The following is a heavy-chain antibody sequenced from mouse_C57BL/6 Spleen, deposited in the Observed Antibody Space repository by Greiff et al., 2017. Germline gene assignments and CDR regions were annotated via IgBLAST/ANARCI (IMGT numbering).Heavy chain of an antibody. D-gene: IGHD2-4*01. CDR3: ARNYDSFAWFAY. V-gene: IGHV1-80*01. CDR2: LYPGDGDT. J-gene: IGHJ3*01. Sequence: VQLQQSGAELVKPGASVKISCTASGYAFSSYWMNWVKQRPGKGLEWIGQLYPGDGDTNSNGTFKGKATLTADKSSSTAYMQLSSLTSEDSAVYFCARNYDSFAWFAYWGQGTLVTVSA. CDR1: GYAFSSYW.